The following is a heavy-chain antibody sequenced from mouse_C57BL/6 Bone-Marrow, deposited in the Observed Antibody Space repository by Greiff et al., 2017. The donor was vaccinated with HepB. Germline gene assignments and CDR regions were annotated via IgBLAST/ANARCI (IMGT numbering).Heavy chain of an antibody. Sequence: EVQLQQSGTVLARPGASVKMSCKTSGYTFTSYWMHWVKQRPGQGLEWIGAIYPGNSDTSYNQKFKGKAKLTAVTSASPAYMELSSLTNEDSAVYYCTRHDYDGEVYAMDYWGQGTSVTVSS. CDR3: TRHDYDGEVYAMDY. CDR1: GYTFTSYW. D-gene: IGHD2-4*01. V-gene: IGHV1-5*01. J-gene: IGHJ4*01. CDR2: IYPGNSDT.